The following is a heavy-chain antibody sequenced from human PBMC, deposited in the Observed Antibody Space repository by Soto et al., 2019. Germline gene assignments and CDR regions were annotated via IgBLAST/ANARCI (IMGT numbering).Heavy chain of an antibody. CDR1: GGTFSSYA. V-gene: IGHV1-69*01. CDR3: TLTGTIAYAREWDY. Sequence: QVQLVQSGAEVKKPGSSVKVSCKASGGTFSSYAISWVRQAPGQGLEWMGGIIPIFGTANYAQKFQGRVTITADESTSTAYMELSSLRSEDTAVYYCTLTGTIAYAREWDYWGQGPLVTVSS. D-gene: IGHD1-20*01. J-gene: IGHJ4*02. CDR2: IIPIFGTA.